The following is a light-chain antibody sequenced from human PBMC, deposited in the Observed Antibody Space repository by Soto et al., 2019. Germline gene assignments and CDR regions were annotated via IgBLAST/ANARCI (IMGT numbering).Light chain of an antibody. V-gene: IGLV1-44*01. CDR1: TSNIAGNT. CDR3: SSYSSSTTPV. Sequence: QSVLTQPPSLSGTPGQRVTISCSGSTSNIAGNTVHWYQHLPETAPKLLIYIDDQRPSGVPDRFSGSKSGTSASLAISGLQSEDEADYYCSSYSSSTTPVFGGGTKLTVL. CDR2: IDD. J-gene: IGLJ2*01.